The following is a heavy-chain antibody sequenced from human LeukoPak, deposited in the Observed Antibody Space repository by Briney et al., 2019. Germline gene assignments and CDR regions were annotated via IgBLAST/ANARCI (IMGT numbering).Heavy chain of an antibody. D-gene: IGHD3-16*01. J-gene: IGHJ4*02. V-gene: IGHV4-34*01. CDR2: INHSGKT. Sequence: SETLSLTCAVSGGYFSGYYWSWIRQSPGKGLEWIGEINHSGKTNYNPSLKSRVTISVDTSKNQFSLKLSSVTAADTAVYYCARVGGITFGGVDYWGQGTLVTVSS. CDR3: ARVGGITFGGVDY. CDR1: GGYFSGYY.